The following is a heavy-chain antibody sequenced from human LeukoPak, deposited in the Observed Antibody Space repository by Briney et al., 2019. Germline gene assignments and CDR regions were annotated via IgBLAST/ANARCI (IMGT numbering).Heavy chain of an antibody. CDR1: GFTFSSYA. Sequence: GGSLRLSCAASGFTFSSYAMHWVRQAPGKGLEWVAVISYDGSNKYYADSVKGRLTISRDNSKNTLYLQMNSLRAEDTAVYYCARDPKTAQLDYYFDYWGQGTLVTVSS. CDR3: ARDPKTAQLDYYFDY. V-gene: IGHV3-30*04. CDR2: ISYDGSNK. J-gene: IGHJ4*02. D-gene: IGHD2-2*01.